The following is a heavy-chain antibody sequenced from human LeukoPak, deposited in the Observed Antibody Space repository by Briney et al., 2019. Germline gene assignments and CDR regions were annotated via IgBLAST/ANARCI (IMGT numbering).Heavy chain of an antibody. CDR2: ISRSGDT. CDR1: GDSTNPYC. V-gene: IGHV4-4*07. Sequence: SETLSLTCTVYGDSTNPYCWNWIRQPAGKGLEWIGRISRSGDTNYNPSLKSRVTMSVDASKKQLQFSLRLSSVTAADTAVYYCARDQGDYGDHRYFDHWGQGTLVTVSS. CDR3: ARDQGDYGDHRYFDH. J-gene: IGHJ4*02. D-gene: IGHD4-17*01.